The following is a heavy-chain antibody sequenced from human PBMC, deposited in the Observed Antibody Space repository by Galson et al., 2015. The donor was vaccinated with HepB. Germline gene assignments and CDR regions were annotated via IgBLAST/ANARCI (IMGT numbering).Heavy chain of an antibody. CDR2: ISYDGSNK. V-gene: IGHV3-30*18. Sequence: SLRLSCAASGFTFSSYGMHWVRQAPGKGLEWVAVISYDGSNKYYADSVKGRFTISRDNSKNTLYLQMNSLRAEDTAVYYCAKDPYKTVTMIDYWGQGTLVTVSS. J-gene: IGHJ4*02. D-gene: IGHD4-17*01. CDR1: GFTFSSYG. CDR3: AKDPYKTVTMIDY.